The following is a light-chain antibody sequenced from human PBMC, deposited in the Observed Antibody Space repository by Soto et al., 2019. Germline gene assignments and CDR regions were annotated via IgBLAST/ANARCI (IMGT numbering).Light chain of an antibody. J-gene: IGLJ3*02. CDR2: DDS. CDR1: NIRSKS. V-gene: IGLV3-21*02. Sequence: SYELTQSPSVSVAPGQKATITCGGNNIRSKSVHWYQQRPGQAPVLVVYDDSDRPSGIPERFSGSNSGNTATLTISRVEDGDEADYYCQVWDSSADHTVFGGGTKVTVL. CDR3: QVWDSSADHTV.